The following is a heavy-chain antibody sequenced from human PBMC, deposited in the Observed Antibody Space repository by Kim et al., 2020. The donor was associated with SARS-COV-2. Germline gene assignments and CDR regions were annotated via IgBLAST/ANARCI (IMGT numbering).Heavy chain of an antibody. Sequence: GRFTISRENAKNSLYLQMNSLRAGDTAVYYCARALYYDGSGSYPSFGLDVWGQGTTVTVSS. CDR3: ARALYYDGSGSYPSFGLDV. J-gene: IGHJ6*02. V-gene: IGHV3-13*01. D-gene: IGHD3-10*01.